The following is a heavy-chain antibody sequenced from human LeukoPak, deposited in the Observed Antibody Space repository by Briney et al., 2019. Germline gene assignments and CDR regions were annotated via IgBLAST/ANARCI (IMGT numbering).Heavy chain of an antibody. Sequence: GGSLRLSCVASGFTFSSYAMSWVRQAPGKGLEWVSAISGSGGSTYYADSVKGRFTISRDNSKNALYLQMSSLRAEDTAVYYCAKAFYDYSNYYFDYWGQGTLVTVSS. CDR1: GFTFSSYA. J-gene: IGHJ4*02. CDR3: AKAFYDYSNYYFDY. D-gene: IGHD4-11*01. V-gene: IGHV3-23*01. CDR2: ISGSGGST.